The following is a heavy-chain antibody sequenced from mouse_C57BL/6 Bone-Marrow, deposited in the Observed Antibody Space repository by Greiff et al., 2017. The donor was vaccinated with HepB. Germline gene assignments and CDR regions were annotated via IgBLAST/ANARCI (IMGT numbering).Heavy chain of an antibody. CDR2: INPYHGGT. V-gene: IGHV1-19*01. D-gene: IGHD1-1*01. Sequence: EVQLQQSGPVLVKPGASVKMSCKASGYTFTDYYMNWVKQSHGKSLEWIGVINPYHGGTSYNQKFKGKATLTVDKSSSTAYMELNSLTSEDSAVYYCARSHYGSSYGDLWGQGTTLTVSS. CDR3: ARSHYGSSYGDL. CDR1: GYTFTDYY. J-gene: IGHJ2*01.